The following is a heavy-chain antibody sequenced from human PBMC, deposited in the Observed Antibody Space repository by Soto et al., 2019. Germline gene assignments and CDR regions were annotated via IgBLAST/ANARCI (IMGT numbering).Heavy chain of an antibody. CDR2: ISYDGSDR. Sequence: QVQLVESGGGVVQPGRSLRLSCAASGFTFISYDMHWVRQAPGKGLQWVAFISYDGSDRYYEDSVKGRFTISRGNSKNTLYLQINSLRAEDTAVYYCARATNYYYAMDVWGQGTTVTVSS. CDR3: ARATNYYYAMDV. CDR1: GFTFISYD. D-gene: IGHD1-1*01. V-gene: IGHV3-33*05. J-gene: IGHJ6*02.